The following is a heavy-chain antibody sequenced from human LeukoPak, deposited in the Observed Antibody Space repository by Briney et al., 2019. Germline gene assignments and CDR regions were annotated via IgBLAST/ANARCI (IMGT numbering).Heavy chain of an antibody. CDR2: IYTDGRTT. J-gene: IGHJ4*02. V-gene: IGHV3-74*01. CDR3: ARDSGGSYYLPYFDY. D-gene: IGHD1-26*01. CDR1: GLTFSNYW. Sequence: GGSLRLSCAASGLTFSNYWMHWVRQAPGKGLEWVSLIYTDGRTTFYADSVQGRFTISRDNSKNTLFLQMNSLRAEDTAVYYCARDSGGSYYLPYFDYWGQGTLVTVSS.